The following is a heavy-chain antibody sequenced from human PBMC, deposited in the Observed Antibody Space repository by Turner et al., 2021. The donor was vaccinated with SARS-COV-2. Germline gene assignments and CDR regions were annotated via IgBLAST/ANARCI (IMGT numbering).Heavy chain of an antibody. J-gene: IGHJ4*02. Sequence: QVQLVESGGGVVQPGRSLRLSCAASGFTFSSYAMHWVRQAPGKGLEWVALISYDGSNKYYADSVKGRFTISRDNSENTLYLQMNSLRAEDTAVYYCARDVGAALDYWGQGTLVTVSS. V-gene: IGHV3-30-3*01. CDR1: GFTFSSYA. CDR2: ISYDGSNK. D-gene: IGHD1-26*01. CDR3: ARDVGAALDY.